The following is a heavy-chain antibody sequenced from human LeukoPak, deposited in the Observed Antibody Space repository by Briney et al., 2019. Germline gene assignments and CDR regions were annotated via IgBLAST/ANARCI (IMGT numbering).Heavy chain of an antibody. CDR3: ARLAAAGNDY. Sequence: GGSLRLSCAASGFTFSTYGMNWVRQAPGKGLEWASSISSSSSYIYYADSVKGRFTISRDNAKNSLYLQMNSLRAEDTAVYYCARLAAAGNDYWGQGTLVTVSS. J-gene: IGHJ4*02. CDR1: GFTFSTYG. V-gene: IGHV3-21*01. D-gene: IGHD6-13*01. CDR2: ISSSSSYI.